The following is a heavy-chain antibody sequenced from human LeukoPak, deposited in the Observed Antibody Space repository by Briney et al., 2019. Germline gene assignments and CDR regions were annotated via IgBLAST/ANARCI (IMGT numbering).Heavy chain of an antibody. Sequence: ASVKVSCKASGYTFTSYDINWVRQATGQGLEWMGWMNPNSGNTGYAQKFQGRATITRNTSISTAYMELSSLRSEDTAVYYCARAIWLPDHYYYYMDVWGKGTTVTVSS. CDR3: ARAIWLPDHYYYYMDV. V-gene: IGHV1-8*03. J-gene: IGHJ6*03. D-gene: IGHD5-18*01. CDR1: GYTFTSYD. CDR2: MNPNSGNT.